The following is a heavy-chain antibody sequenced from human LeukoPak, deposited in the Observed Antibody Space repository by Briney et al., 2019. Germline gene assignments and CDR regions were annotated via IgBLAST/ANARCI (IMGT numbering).Heavy chain of an antibody. CDR3: ARDGDYYDSSGYSIY. Sequence: GGSLKLSCAASGFTFSRYWMSWVRQAPGKGLEWVVNIKQDGSEKYYVDSVKGRFTISRDNAKNSLYLQMNSLRAEDTAVYYCARDGDYYDSSGYSIYWGQGPLVTVSS. CDR2: IKQDGSEK. CDR1: GFTFSRYW. D-gene: IGHD3-22*01. V-gene: IGHV3-7*01. J-gene: IGHJ4*02.